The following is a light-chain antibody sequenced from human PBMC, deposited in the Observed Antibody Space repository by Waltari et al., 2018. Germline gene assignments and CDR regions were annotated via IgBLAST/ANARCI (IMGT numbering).Light chain of an antibody. J-gene: IGKJ2*01. V-gene: IGKV1-9*01. CDR2: AAS. CDR1: QGISSY. CDR3: QQLNSFPYT. Sequence: DIQLTQSPSFLSASVGDRVTITCRASQGISSYLAWYQQQQGEAPKLLISAASTLQSGVPSRFSGSGCGTEFTLTIRSLQPEDFATYYCQQLNSFPYTFGQGTKLDIK.